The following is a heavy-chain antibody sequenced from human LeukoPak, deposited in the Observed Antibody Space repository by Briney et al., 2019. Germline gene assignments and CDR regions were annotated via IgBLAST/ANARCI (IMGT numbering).Heavy chain of an antibody. CDR3: SRDSGGGGYDYFDY. V-gene: IGHV3-7*01. CDR1: GFTFSSYW. CDR2: IKQDGSEK. J-gene: IGHJ4*02. D-gene: IGHD5-12*01. Sequence: GGSLRLSCAASGFTFSSYWMSWVRQAPGKGLEWVANIKQDGSEKYYVDSVKGRFTISRDNAKNALYVQVNSLRAEDKAGYYCSRDSGGGGYDYFDYWGQGTLVTVSS.